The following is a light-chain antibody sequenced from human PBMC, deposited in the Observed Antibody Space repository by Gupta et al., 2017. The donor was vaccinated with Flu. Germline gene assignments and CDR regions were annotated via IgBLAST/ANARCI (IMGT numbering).Light chain of an antibody. J-gene: IGLJ1*01. CDR3: SSHAGRVTWV. V-gene: IGLV2-11*01. CDR1: SNDVGGSNR. Sequence: QSAPTQARSVSGSPGQSVTSSCTGSSNDVGGSNRVSWYQQRPGKAPKLILYDVTERPSGVPDRFSGSKSGNTASLTISGLQADDEADYYCSSHAGRVTWVFGTGTTVTGL. CDR2: DVT.